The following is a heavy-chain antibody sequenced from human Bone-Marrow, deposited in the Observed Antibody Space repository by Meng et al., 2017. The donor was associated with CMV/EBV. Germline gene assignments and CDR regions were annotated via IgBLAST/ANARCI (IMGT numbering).Heavy chain of an antibody. Sequence: QVELTLGGGGLLKPSVTLFLTCAVYGGSLSGYSWSWIRKPPGKGLEWIGEINHSGSTNYNPSLKSRVTISVDTSKNQFSLKLSSVTAADTAVYYCARGGGPFDYWGQGTLVTVSS. D-gene: IGHD3-16*01. CDR2: INHSGST. J-gene: IGHJ4*02. V-gene: IGHV4-34*01. CDR1: GGSLSGYS. CDR3: ARGGGPFDY.